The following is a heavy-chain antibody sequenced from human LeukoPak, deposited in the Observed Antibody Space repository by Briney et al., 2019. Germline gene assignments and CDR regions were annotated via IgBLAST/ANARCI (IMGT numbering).Heavy chain of an antibody. CDR3: AKAGAVVVVAAKYFDY. Sequence: SGGSLRLSCAASGFTLSNAWMNWVRQAPGKGLEWVGLIKSKTNGETRDYAAPVKGRFTISRDDSDNTLYLQMNSLKNEDTAVYYCAKAGAVVVVAAKYFDYWGQGTLVTVSS. D-gene: IGHD2-15*01. CDR2: IKSKTNGETR. J-gene: IGHJ4*02. CDR1: GFTLSNAW. V-gene: IGHV3-15*01.